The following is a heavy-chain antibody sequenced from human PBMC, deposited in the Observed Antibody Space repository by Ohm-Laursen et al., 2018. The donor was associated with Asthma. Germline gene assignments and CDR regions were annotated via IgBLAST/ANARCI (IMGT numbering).Heavy chain of an antibody. CDR2: ASYDGGNK. J-gene: IGHJ4*02. D-gene: IGHD1-26*01. Sequence: LRLSCTASGFTFSNYAMHWVRQAPGKGLEWLAFASYDGGNKDYADSVKGRFTISRDNSDNALYLQMNSLRADDSAVYFCAKATVQFSGSYFFDYWGQGSLVTVSS. CDR1: GFTFSNYA. CDR3: AKATVQFSGSYFFDY. V-gene: IGHV3-30*18.